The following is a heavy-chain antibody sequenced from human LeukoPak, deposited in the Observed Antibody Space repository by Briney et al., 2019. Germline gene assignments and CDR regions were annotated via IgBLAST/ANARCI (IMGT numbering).Heavy chain of an antibody. J-gene: IGHJ4*02. V-gene: IGHV1-18*04. CDR3: ARGLSRSLVRVYFDY. CDR2: ISAYNGNT. Sequence: ASVKVSCKASGYTFTGYYMHWVRQAPGQGLEWLGWISAYNGNTKYAQKLQGRVTMTTDTSTRTAYMELRSLRSDDTAVYYCARGLSRSLVRVYFDYWGQGTLVTVSS. CDR1: GYTFTGYY. D-gene: IGHD2-8*02.